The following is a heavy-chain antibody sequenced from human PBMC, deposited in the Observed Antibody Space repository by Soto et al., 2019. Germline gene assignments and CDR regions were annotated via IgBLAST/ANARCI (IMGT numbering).Heavy chain of an antibody. CDR1: GFTFSTYW. J-gene: IGHJ5*02. D-gene: IGHD6-6*01. Sequence: EVQLVESGGGLVQPGGSLRLSCAASGFTFSTYWMTWVRQAPGKGLEWVANIKQDGSERYYVDSVKGRFTISRDNAKNSLYLQMNRLRAEDTAVYYCARGLSSSFGNNWFDPWGQGTLVTVSS. CDR2: IKQDGSER. CDR3: ARGLSSSFGNNWFDP. V-gene: IGHV3-7*03.